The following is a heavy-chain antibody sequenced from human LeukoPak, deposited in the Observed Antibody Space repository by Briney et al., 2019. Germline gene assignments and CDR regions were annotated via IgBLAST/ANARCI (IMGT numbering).Heavy chain of an antibody. D-gene: IGHD1-14*01. CDR1: GGSISSGGFY. J-gene: IGHJ4*02. CDR3: AREGQP. CDR2: IYCSGRA. V-gene: IGHV4-31*03. Sequence: SRTLSLTCTVSGGSISSGGFYWSWIRQHPGKGLEWIGYIYCSGRAYYNPSLKNRVTISVDTSKNQFTLNLSSVTAADTTVYYCAREGQPWGQGTLVTV.